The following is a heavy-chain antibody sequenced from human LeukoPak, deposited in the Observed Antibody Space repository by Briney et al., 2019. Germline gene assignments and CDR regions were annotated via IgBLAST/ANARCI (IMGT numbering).Heavy chain of an antibody. CDR3: AREGCSGGSCYPYFDY. V-gene: IGHV1-2*04. CDR2: INPNSGGT. CDR1: GYTFTGYY. Sequence: ASVTVSCTASGYTFTGYYMHWVRQAPGQGLEWMGWINPNSGGTNYAQKFQGWVTMTRDTSISTAYMGLSRLGSDDTAVYYCAREGCSGGSCYPYFDYWGQGTLVTVSS. D-gene: IGHD2-15*01. J-gene: IGHJ4*02.